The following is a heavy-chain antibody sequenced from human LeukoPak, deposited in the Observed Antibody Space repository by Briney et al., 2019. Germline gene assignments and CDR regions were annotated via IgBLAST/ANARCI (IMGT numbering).Heavy chain of an antibody. D-gene: IGHD6-13*01. CDR1: GFTFTSYS. J-gene: IGHJ4*02. CDR2: IYNGGST. V-gene: IGHV3-53*01. CDR3: AVRSWPGPYYFDY. Sequence: GGSLRLSCAASGFTFTSYSMSWVRQAPGKGLEWVSVIYNGGSTYYADSVRGRFTISRDNSKNTLYLHMNSLRAEDTAVYYCAVRSWPGPYYFDYWGQGTLVTVSS.